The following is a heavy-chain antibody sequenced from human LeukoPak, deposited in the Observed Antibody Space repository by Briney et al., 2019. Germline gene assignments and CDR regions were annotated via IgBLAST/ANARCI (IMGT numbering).Heavy chain of an antibody. CDR2: INPNSGGT. CDR3: ARNKLVGATHTYDAFDI. Sequence: GASVKVSCKASGYTFTGYYMPWVRQAPGQGLEWMGSINPNSGGTNYAQKFQGRVTMTRDTSISTAYMELSRLRSDDTAVYYCARNKLVGATHTYDAFDIWGQGTMVTVSS. CDR1: GYTFTGYY. D-gene: IGHD1-26*01. V-gene: IGHV1-2*02. J-gene: IGHJ3*02.